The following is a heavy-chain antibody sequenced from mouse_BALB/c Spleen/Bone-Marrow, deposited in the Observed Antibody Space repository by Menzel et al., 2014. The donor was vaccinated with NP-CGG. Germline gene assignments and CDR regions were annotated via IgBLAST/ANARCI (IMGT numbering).Heavy chain of an antibody. D-gene: IGHD4-1*01. Sequence: VKLMESGSVLVRPGASVKLSCKASGYTFTSSWMYWAKQRPGQGLEWIGEIHPNSGNTNYNEKFKGKATLTVDTSSSTAYVDLSSLTSEDSAVYYCARSGFDYWGQGTTLTVSS. J-gene: IGHJ2*01. CDR1: GYTFTSSW. V-gene: IGHV1S130*01. CDR3: ARSGFDY. CDR2: IHPNSGNT.